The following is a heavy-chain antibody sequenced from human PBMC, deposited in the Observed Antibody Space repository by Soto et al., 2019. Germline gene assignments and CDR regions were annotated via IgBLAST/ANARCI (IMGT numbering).Heavy chain of an antibody. CDR2: IYYSGST. D-gene: IGHD4-17*01. V-gene: IGHV4-59*01. J-gene: IGHJ4*02. Sequence: SETLSLTCTVSGGSISSYYWSWIRQPPGKGLEWIGYIYYSGSTNYNPSLKSRVTISVDTSKNQFSLKLSSVTAADTAVYYCALLMRYGDFDYWGQGTLVTVSS. CDR3: ALLMRYGDFDY. CDR1: GGSISSYY.